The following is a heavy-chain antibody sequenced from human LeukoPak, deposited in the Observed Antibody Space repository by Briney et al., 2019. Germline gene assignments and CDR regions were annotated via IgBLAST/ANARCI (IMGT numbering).Heavy chain of an antibody. CDR1: GFTFSSYA. D-gene: IGHD3-9*01. CDR2: ISYDGSNK. V-gene: IGHV3-30-3*01. J-gene: IGHJ6*02. Sequence: GRSLRLSCAASGFTFSSYAMHWVRQAPGKGLEWVAVISYDGSNKYYADSVKGRFTISRDNSKNTLYLQMNSLRAEDTAVYYCARAKVSRYFDWLSPPYYYYGMDVWGQGTTVTVSS. CDR3: ARAKVSRYFDWLSPPYYYYGMDV.